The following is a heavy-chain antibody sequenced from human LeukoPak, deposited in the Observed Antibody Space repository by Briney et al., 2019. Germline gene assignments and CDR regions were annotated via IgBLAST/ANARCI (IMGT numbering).Heavy chain of an antibody. D-gene: IGHD3-22*01. V-gene: IGHV3-21*01. CDR1: GFTFSSYS. Sequence: PGGSLRLYCAASGFTFSSYSMNWVRQAPGKGLEWVSSISSSSSYIYYADSVKGRFTISRDNAKNSLYLQMNSLRAEDTAVYYCARERSYDSSGFDYWGQGTLVTVSS. J-gene: IGHJ4*02. CDR2: ISSSSSYI. CDR3: ARERSYDSSGFDY.